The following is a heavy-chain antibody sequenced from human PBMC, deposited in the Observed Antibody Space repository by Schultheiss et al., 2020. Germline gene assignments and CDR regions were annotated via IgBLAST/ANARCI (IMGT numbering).Heavy chain of an antibody. V-gene: IGHV3-48*03. J-gene: IGHJ5*02. Sequence: GGSLRLSCAASGFTFSSYEMNWVRQAPGKGLEWVSYISSSGSTIYYADSVKGRFTISRDNAKNSLYLQMNSLRAEDTAVYYCARGALGYCSGGSCYNNWFDPWGKGTLVNVSS. CDR2: ISSSGSTI. CDR3: ARGALGYCSGGSCYNNWFDP. D-gene: IGHD2-15*01. CDR1: GFTFSSYE.